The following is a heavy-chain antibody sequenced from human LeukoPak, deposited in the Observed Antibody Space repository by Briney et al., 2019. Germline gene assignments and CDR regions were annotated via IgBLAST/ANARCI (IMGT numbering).Heavy chain of an antibody. CDR1: GFTFSSYA. V-gene: IGHV3-48*02. CDR2: ISSNSSTI. D-gene: IGHD2-2*01. CDR3: ARVVVVVPAAIADY. J-gene: IGHJ4*02. Sequence: PGGSLRLSCAASGFTFSSYAMSWVRQAPGKGLEWVSYISSNSSTIYYADSVKGRFTISRDNAKNSLYLQINSLRDEDTGVYYCARVVVVVPAAIADYWGEGTLVTVSS.